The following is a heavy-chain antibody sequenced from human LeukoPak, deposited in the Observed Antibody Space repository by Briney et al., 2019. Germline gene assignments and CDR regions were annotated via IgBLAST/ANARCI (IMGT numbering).Heavy chain of an antibody. CDR1: ADSISNYY. J-gene: IGHJ4*02. Sequence: SETLSLTCTVSADSISNYYWTWLRQPPGKGLEWIGYIYNSGSTNYNTSLKSRVTISMDTSKNQFSLKLSSVTAADTAVYYCARESKAVAGNFDYWGQGTLVTVSS. CDR3: ARESKAVAGNFDY. V-gene: IGHV4-59*01. D-gene: IGHD6-19*01. CDR2: IYNSGST.